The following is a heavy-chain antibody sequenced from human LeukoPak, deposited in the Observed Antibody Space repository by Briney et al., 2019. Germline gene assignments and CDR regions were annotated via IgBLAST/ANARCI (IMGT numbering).Heavy chain of an antibody. CDR1: GGSVSSGSYY. CDR2: IYYSGST. CDR3: ARWHIVVVPAARGTYGMDV. J-gene: IGHJ6*04. Sequence: SETLSLTCTVSGGSVSSGSYYWSWIRQPPGKGLEWIGYIYYSGSTNYDPSLKSRVTISVDTSKNQFSLKLSSVTAADTAVYYCARWHIVVVPAARGTYGMDVWGKGTTVTVSS. D-gene: IGHD2-2*01. V-gene: IGHV4-61*01.